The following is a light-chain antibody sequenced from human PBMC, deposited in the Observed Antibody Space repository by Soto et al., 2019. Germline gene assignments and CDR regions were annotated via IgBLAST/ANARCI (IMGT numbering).Light chain of an antibody. Sequence: DIQMTQSPPSLSASVGDRVTITCQASQEISIYLNWYQQKPGKAPKLLIYDASNLETGVPSRFSGSGSGTDFTFTISSLQPEDIATYYCQQYDNLPYTFGQGTKLEIK. CDR1: QEISIY. CDR3: QQYDNLPYT. V-gene: IGKV1-33*01. CDR2: DAS. J-gene: IGKJ2*01.